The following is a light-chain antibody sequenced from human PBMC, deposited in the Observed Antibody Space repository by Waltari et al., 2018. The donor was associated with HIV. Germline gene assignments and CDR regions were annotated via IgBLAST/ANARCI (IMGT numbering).Light chain of an antibody. J-gene: IGKJ4*01. V-gene: IGKV3-11*01. Sequence: EIVLTQSPATLSLSPGERATLSYRTSQSVDNYLAWYQQKPGQAPRLLIYDASTRATGVPARFSGSGSGTDFTLTISSLEPEDSAVYYCQQRSDWPPLTFGGGSKVEIK. CDR2: DAS. CDR3: QQRSDWPPLT. CDR1: QSVDNY.